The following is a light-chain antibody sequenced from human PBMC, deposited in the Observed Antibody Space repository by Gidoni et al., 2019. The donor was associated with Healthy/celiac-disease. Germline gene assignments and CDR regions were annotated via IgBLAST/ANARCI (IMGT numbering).Light chain of an antibody. J-gene: IGKJ2*01. CDR1: QRVSSSY. CDR2: GAS. Sequence: EIVLTQSPGTLSLSPGERATLSCRASQRVSSSYLAWYQQKPVQAPRLLIYGASSRATGIPDRFSGSGSGTDFTLTISRLEPEEFAVYYCQQYGSSPGYTFGQGTKLEIK. CDR3: QQYGSSPGYT. V-gene: IGKV3-20*01.